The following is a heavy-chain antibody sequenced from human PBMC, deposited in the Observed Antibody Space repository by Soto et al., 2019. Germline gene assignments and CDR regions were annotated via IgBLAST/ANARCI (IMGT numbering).Heavy chain of an antibody. CDR1: GFTFSSYS. CDR2: INSNGSNT. J-gene: IGHJ4*02. Sequence: GGSLRLSCAASGFTFSSYSMNWVRQAPGKGLEWVSCINSNGSNTSYADSVKGRFTISRDNAKNTLYLQMNSLRAEDTAVYYCAGGFIYGDSLDYWGEGTLVTVSS. V-gene: IGHV3-74*01. CDR3: AGGFIYGDSLDY. D-gene: IGHD4-17*01.